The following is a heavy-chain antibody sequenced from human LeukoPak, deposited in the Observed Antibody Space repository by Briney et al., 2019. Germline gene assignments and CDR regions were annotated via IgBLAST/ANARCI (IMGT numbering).Heavy chain of an antibody. CDR2: INPNSGGT. CDR3: ARVIYRSQITMVRGALYY. V-gene: IGHV1-2*02. J-gene: IGHJ4*02. Sequence: ASVKVSCKASGYTFTGYYMHWVRQAPGQGLEWMGWINPNSGGTNYAQKFQGRVTMTRDTSISTAYMELSRLRSDDTAVYYCARVIYRSQITMVRGALYYWGQGTLVTVSS. D-gene: IGHD3-10*01. CDR1: GYTFTGYY.